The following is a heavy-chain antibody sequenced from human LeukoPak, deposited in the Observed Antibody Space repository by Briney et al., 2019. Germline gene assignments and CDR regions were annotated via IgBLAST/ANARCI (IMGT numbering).Heavy chain of an antibody. D-gene: IGHD1-26*01. Sequence: SVKVSCKASGYTFTDYYMHWVRQAPGQGLEWMGWINPSSGGTNYAQKFQGRVTMTRDTSISTAYMELSRLRSDDTAVYYCASGGIVGATTDWFDPWGQGTLVTVSS. CDR3: ASGGIVGATTDWFDP. CDR2: INPSSGGT. J-gene: IGHJ5*02. CDR1: GYTFTDYY. V-gene: IGHV1-2*02.